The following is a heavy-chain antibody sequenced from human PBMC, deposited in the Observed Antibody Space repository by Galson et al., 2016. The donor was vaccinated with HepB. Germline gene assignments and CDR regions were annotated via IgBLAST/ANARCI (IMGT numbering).Heavy chain of an antibody. V-gene: IGHV3-30*18. Sequence: SLRLSCAASGFTFSSYGMHWVRQAPGKGLEWVAVISYDGSNKYYADSVKGRFTISKDNSKNTLYLQMNSLRAEDTAVYYCAQDRYYYGSASYSGFGHWGQGTLVTVSS. CDR2: ISYDGSNK. CDR3: AQDRYYYGSASYSGFGH. D-gene: IGHD3-10*01. CDR1: GFTFSSYG. J-gene: IGHJ4*02.